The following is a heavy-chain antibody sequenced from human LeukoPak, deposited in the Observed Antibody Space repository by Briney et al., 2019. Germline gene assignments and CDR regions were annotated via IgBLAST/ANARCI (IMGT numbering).Heavy chain of an antibody. CDR2: ISYDGSNK. CDR3: AKEFNGYNSPYYFDY. V-gene: IGHV3-30*18. Sequence: GGSLRLSCAASGFTLSSYGMHWVRQAPGKGLEWVAVISYDGSNKYYADSVKGRFTISRDNSKNTLYLQMNSLRAEDTAVYYCAKEFNGYNSPYYFDYWGQGTLVTVSS. CDR1: GFTLSSYG. D-gene: IGHD5-24*01. J-gene: IGHJ4*02.